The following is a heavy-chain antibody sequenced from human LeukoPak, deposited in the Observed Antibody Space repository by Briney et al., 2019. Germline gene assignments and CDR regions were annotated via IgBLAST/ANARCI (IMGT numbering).Heavy chain of an antibody. J-gene: IGHJ5*02. CDR3: ARVEGQIFGVVIGPNWFDP. Sequence: GASVKVSCKASGYTFTGYYMHWVRQAPGQGLEWMGWINPNSGGTNYAQKFQGRVTMTRDTSISTAYMELSRLRSDDTAVYYCARVEGQIFGVVIGPNWFDPWGQGTLVTVSS. D-gene: IGHD3-3*01. V-gene: IGHV1-2*02. CDR2: INPNSGGT. CDR1: GYTFTGYY.